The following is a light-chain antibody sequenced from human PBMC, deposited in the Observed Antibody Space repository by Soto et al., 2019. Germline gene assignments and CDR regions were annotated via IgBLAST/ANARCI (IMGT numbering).Light chain of an antibody. J-gene: IGKJ5*01. V-gene: IGKV3-20*01. CDR3: QQYGTPRSVT. Sequence: EIVLTQSPGTLSLSPGERATLSCRASQSVSSRLAWYQQKPGQAPRLLISGASSRATGIPDRFSGSGSATDFTLTISRLEPEDFAVYYCQQYGTPRSVTFGQGTRLEIK. CDR1: QSVSSR. CDR2: GAS.